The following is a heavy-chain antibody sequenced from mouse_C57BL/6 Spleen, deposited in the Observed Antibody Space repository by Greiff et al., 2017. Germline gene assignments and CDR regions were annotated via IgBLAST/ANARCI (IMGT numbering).Heavy chain of an antibody. Sequence: QLQESGPELVKPGASVKISCKASGYSFTDYNMNWVKQSNGKSLEWIGVINPNYGTTSYNQKFKGKATLTVDQSSSTAYMQLNSLTSEDSAVYYCASAYYSNYALFAYWGQGTLVTVSA. CDR1: GYSFTDYN. V-gene: IGHV1-39*01. CDR2: INPNYGTT. D-gene: IGHD2-5*01. J-gene: IGHJ3*01. CDR3: ASAYYSNYALFAY.